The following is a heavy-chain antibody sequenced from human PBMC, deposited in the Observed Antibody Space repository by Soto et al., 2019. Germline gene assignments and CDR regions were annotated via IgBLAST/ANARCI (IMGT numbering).Heavy chain of an antibody. J-gene: IGHJ6*02. CDR3: ARGRGDIVVVPAAMVYYYYYGMDA. CDR2: INRSGST. V-gene: IGHV4-34*01. Sequence: PSETLSLTCAVYGGSFSGYYWSWIRQPPGKGLEWIGEINRSGSTNYNPSLKSRVTISVDTSKNQFSLKLSSVTAADTAVYYCARGRGDIVVVPAAMVYYYYYGMDAWGQGTTVTVSS. D-gene: IGHD2-2*01. CDR1: GGSFSGYY.